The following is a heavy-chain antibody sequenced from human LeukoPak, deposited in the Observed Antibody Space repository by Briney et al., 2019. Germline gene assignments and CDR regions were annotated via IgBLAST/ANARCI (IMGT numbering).Heavy chain of an antibody. D-gene: IGHD3-22*01. J-gene: IGHJ4*02. Sequence: GGSLRLSCAASGFTFDDYAMQWGRQAPGKGLEGVSGISWNSGSIVYAVSVRGRFTIYRDNAKNSLYLQMNSLRAEDTSLYYCAKDYYDSSGCMDYWGQGTLVTVSS. CDR2: ISWNSGSI. CDR3: AKDYYDSSGCMDY. CDR1: GFTFDDYA. V-gene: IGHV3-9*01.